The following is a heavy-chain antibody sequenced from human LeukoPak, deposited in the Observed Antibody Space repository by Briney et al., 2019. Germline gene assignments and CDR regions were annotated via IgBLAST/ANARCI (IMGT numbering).Heavy chain of an antibody. V-gene: IGHV3-30*03. CDR2: ISYDGSNK. D-gene: IGHD1-1*01. CDR1: GFTFSSYG. J-gene: IGHJ3*02. Sequence: GGSLRLSCAASGFTFSSYGMHWVRQAPGKGLEWVAVISYDGSNKYYADSVKGRFTISRDNSKNTLYLQMNSLRAEDTAVYYCAGGTRDAFDIWGQGTMATVSS. CDR3: AGGTRDAFDI.